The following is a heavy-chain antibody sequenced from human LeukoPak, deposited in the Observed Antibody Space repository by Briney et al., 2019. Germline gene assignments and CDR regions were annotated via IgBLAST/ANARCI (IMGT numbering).Heavy chain of an antibody. CDR3: ARLPARLDYFDY. CDR1: GVSISSYY. V-gene: IGHV4-39*01. CDR2: IYYSGST. D-gene: IGHD6-19*01. J-gene: IGHJ4*02. Sequence: SETLSLTCTVSGVSISSYYWGWIRQPPGKGLEWIGSIYYSGSTYYNPSLKSRVTISVDTSKNQFSLKLSSVTAADTAVYYCARLPARLDYFDYWGQGTLVTVSS.